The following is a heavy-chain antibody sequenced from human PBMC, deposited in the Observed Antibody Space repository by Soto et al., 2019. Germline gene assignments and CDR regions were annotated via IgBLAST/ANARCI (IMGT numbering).Heavy chain of an antibody. V-gene: IGHV4-34*01. Sequence: PSETLSLTCAVSGGSFSGYYRSWIRQPPGKGLEWIGEINHSGSTNYNPSLKSRVTISVDTSKNQFSLKLSSVTAADTAVYYCARKAVAAPFDYWGQGTLVTVSS. CDR1: GGSFSGYY. D-gene: IGHD6-19*01. J-gene: IGHJ4*02. CDR3: ARKAVAAPFDY. CDR2: INHSGST.